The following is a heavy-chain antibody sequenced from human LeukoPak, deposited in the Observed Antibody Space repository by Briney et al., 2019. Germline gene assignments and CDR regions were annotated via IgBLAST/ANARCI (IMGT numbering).Heavy chain of an antibody. CDR1: GGSISSYY. CDR3: ASLYHDYGDSDALDI. Sequence: SETLSLTCTVSGGSISSYYWSWIRQPPGKGLEWIGYIYYSGSTNYKPSLKSRVTISVDTSKNQFSLKLSSVTAADTAVYYCASLYHDYGDSDALDIWGQGTMVTVSS. V-gene: IGHV4-59*01. CDR2: IYYSGST. D-gene: IGHD4-17*01. J-gene: IGHJ3*02.